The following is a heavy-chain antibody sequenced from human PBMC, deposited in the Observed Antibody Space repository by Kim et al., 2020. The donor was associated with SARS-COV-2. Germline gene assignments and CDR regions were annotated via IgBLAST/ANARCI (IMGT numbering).Heavy chain of an antibody. D-gene: IGHD6-13*01. Sequence: GGSLRLSCAASGFTFGDYAMHWVRQAPGKGLEWVSGISWNSGSIGYADSVKGRFTISRDNAKNSLYLQMNSLRAEDTALYYCAKDMWAAARHGAMDVWGKGTTVTVSS. CDR3: AKDMWAAARHGAMDV. V-gene: IGHV3-9*01. CDR2: ISWNSGSI. CDR1: GFTFGDYA. J-gene: IGHJ6*03.